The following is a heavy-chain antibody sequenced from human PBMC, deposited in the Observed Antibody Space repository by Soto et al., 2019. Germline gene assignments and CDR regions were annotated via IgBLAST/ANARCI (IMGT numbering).Heavy chain of an antibody. CDR1: GFNFEEYA. Sequence: EVQLVESGGDLVQPGRSLRLSCIASGFNFEEYAMHWVRQGPGKGLEWVSSMSWNSGTKGYADSVKGRFTIFRDNTQKSLYLQLIRLRPEDTALYYRSKVRRQCGGGSCVDVFDSWGHGALVCVSS. CDR2: MSWNSGTK. CDR3: SKVRRQCGGGSCVDVFDS. D-gene: IGHD2-15*01. V-gene: IGHV3-9*01. J-gene: IGHJ4*01.